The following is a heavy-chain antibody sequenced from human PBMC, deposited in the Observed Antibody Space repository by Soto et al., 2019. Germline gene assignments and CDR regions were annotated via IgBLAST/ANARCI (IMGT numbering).Heavy chain of an antibody. CDR1: GYTFTSYA. CDR3: ARDGGASQRLWFGEPWGYYGMDV. D-gene: IGHD3-10*01. J-gene: IGHJ6*02. V-gene: IGHV1-3*01. CDR2: INAGNGNT. Sequence: QVQLVQSGAEVKKPGASVKVSCKASGYTFTSYAMHWVRQAPGQRLEWMGWINAGNGNTKYSQKFQGRVTITRDTSASTAYMELSSLRSEDTAVYYCARDGGASQRLWFGEPWGYYGMDVWGQGTTVTVSS.